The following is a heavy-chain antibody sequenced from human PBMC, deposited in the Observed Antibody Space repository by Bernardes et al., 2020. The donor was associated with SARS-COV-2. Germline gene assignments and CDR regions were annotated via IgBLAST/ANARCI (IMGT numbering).Heavy chain of an antibody. CDR1: GFTFSSYD. CDR2: IGSAGDP. V-gene: IGHV3-13*05. CDR3: ARGARDYSDSSGYFSPPFDY. D-gene: IGHD3-22*01. Sequence: GGSLRLSRAASGFTFSSYDMHWVRQGIGKGPEWVSGIGSAGDPYYPGSVKGRFTISRENAKNSLFLQMNSLRAGDTAVYYCARGARDYSDSSGYFSPPFDYWGQGLLVTVSS. J-gene: IGHJ4*02.